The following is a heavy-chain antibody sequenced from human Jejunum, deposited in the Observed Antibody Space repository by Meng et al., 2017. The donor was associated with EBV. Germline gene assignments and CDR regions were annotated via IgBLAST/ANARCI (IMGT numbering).Heavy chain of an antibody. CDR3: ARGSGYSDYMFDY. V-gene: IGHV3-30*03. Sequence: VEWGGGGRVPGVSLISSCVGVGFMFSAHGMHWVRPAPGKGVELVAIVSYDGRKEYYADSVKGRFTVSRDSSKNEVSLQMDSLRPEDTDVYYCARGSGYSDYMFDYWGQGALVTVSS. CDR1: GFMFSAHG. CDR2: VSYDGRKE. D-gene: IGHD4-11*01. J-gene: IGHJ4*02.